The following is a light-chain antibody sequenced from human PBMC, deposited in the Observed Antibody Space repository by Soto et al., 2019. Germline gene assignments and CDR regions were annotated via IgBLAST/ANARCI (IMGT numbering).Light chain of an antibody. CDR3: QQYNSYST. CDR2: KAS. Sequence: DIHMTHSPSTLSASLVDRVTITCRASQSISSWLAWYQQKPGKAPKLLIYKASSLESGVPSRFSGSGSGTEFTLTISSLQPDDFATYYCQQYNSYSTFGQGTKVDIK. J-gene: IGKJ1*01. V-gene: IGKV1-5*03. CDR1: QSISSW.